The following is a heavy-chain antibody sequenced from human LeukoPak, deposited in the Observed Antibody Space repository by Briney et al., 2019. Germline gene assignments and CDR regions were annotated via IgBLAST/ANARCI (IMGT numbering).Heavy chain of an antibody. D-gene: IGHD4-17*01. CDR3: ARLPATVTTYFDY. J-gene: IGHJ4*02. V-gene: IGHV4-39*01. CDR2: IYYSGST. CDR1: GGSISSSSYY. Sequence: SETLPLTCTVSGGSISSSSYYWGWIRQPPGKGLEWIGSIYYSGSTYYNPSLKSRVTISVDTSKNQFSLKLSSVTAADTAVYYCARLPATVTTYFDYWGQGTLVTASS.